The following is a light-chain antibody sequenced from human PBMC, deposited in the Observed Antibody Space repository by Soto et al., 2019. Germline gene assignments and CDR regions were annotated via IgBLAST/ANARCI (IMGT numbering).Light chain of an antibody. CDR1: QSISSY. J-gene: IGKJ1*01. CDR3: QQSYSTPRT. V-gene: IGKV1-39*01. CDR2: DAS. Sequence: DIQLTQSPSFLSASVGDRVTITCRASQSISSYLNWYQQKPGKAPKLLIYDASNLETGVPSRFSGSGSGTDFTLTISSLQPEDFATYYCQQSYSTPRTFGQGTKVDIK.